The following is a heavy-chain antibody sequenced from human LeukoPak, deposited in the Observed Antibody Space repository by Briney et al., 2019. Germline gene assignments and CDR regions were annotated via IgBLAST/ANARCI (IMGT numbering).Heavy chain of an antibody. D-gene: IGHD3-10*01. J-gene: IGHJ4*02. V-gene: IGHV3-21*01. Sequence: KPGGSLRLSCAASGFTFSSYSMNWVRQAPGKGLEWVSSISSSSSYIYYADSVKGRFTISRDNAKNSLYLQMNSLRAEDTAVYYCAKPPLVRGVIPTYYFDYWGQGTLVTVSS. CDR1: GFTFSSYS. CDR2: ISSSSSYI. CDR3: AKPPLVRGVIPTYYFDY.